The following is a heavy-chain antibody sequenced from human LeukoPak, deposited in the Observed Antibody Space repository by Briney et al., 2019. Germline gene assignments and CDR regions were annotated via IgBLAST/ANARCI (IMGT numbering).Heavy chain of an antibody. CDR1: GFTFSRYW. Sequence: GGSLRLSCLASGFTFSRYWMSWVRQAPGKGLEWVANINQDGSEKSYVDSVRGRFTISRDNAKNSLYLQMNSLRAEDTALYYCASPTGGSGSAFLYWGQGTLVTVSS. J-gene: IGHJ4*02. CDR2: INQDGSEK. V-gene: IGHV3-7*03. D-gene: IGHD3-10*01. CDR3: ASPTGGSGSAFLY.